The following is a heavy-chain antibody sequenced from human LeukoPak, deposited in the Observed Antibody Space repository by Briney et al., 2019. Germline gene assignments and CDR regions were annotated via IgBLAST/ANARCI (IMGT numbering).Heavy chain of an antibody. CDR1: GGTFSSYA. CDR3: AREYGSGSYYNFDY. J-gene: IGHJ4*02. V-gene: IGHV1-69*06. CDR2: IIPIFGTA. Sequence: SVKVSCKASGGTFSSYAISWVRQAPGQGLEWMGGIIPIFGTANYAQKFQGRVTITADKSTSTAYMELSSLRSDDTAVYYCAREYGSGSYYNFDYWGQGTLVTVSS. D-gene: IGHD3-10*01.